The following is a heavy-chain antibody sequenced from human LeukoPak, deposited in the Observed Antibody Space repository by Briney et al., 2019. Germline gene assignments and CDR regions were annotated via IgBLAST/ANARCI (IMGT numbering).Heavy chain of an antibody. CDR1: GFTFSSYW. CDR2: INSDGSST. CDR3: VSGYDNYYYYYYMDV. Sequence: GGSLRLSCAASGFTFSSYWMHWVRQAPGEGLVWVSRINSDGSSTSYADSVKGRFTISRDNAKNTLYLQMNSLRAEDTAVYYCVSGYDNYYYYYYMDVWGKGTTVTVS. J-gene: IGHJ6*03. V-gene: IGHV3-74*01. D-gene: IGHD5-12*01.